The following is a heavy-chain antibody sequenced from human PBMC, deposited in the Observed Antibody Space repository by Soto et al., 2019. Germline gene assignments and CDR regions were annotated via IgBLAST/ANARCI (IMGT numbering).Heavy chain of an antibody. CDR1: GFTFSSYG. CDR3: ARDHLSALAAPYNHYGMEF. CDR2: IWYDGSNK. V-gene: IGHV3-33*01. D-gene: IGHD6-19*01. J-gene: IGHJ6*04. Sequence: PGGSLRLSCAASGFTFSSYGMHWVRQAPGKGLEWVAVIWYDGSNKYYADSVKGRFTISRDNSKNTLYLQMNSLRAEDTAVYYCARDHLSALAAPYNHYGMEFWGKGTTVTVYS.